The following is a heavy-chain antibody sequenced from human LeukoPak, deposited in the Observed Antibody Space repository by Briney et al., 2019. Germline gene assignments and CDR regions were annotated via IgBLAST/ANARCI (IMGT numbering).Heavy chain of an antibody. J-gene: IGHJ4*02. CDR2: INPSGGST. CDR3: ARDLKEGNSDY. Sequence: GASVKVSCKASGYTFTSYYRHWVRQAPGQGLEWMGIINPSGGSTSYAQKFQGRVTMTRDTSTSTVYMELSSLRSEDTAVYYCARDLKEGNSDYWGQGTLVTVSS. CDR1: GYTFTSYY. D-gene: IGHD4-4*01. V-gene: IGHV1-46*01.